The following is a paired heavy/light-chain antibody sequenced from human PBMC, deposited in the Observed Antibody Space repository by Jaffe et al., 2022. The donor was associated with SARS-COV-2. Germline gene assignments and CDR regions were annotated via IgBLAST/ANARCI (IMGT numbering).Heavy chain of an antibody. D-gene: IGHD2-2*01. Sequence: QVQLVESGGGVVQPGRSLRLSCAASGFTFSTYAMFWVRQAPGKGLEWVALISFDGNKTFYADSVKGRFTISRDNSKNTVYLQMNSLRPEDTGGYYCAKARIADLPDLYYYYYGMDVWGQVTTVTVS. CDR3: AKARIADLPDLYYYYYGMDV. CDR1: GFTFSTYA. CDR2: ISFDGNKT. V-gene: IGHV3-30*18. J-gene: IGHJ6*02.
Light chain of an antibody. V-gene: IGLV1-44*01. CDR2: SNN. J-gene: IGLJ3*02. Sequence: QSVLTQTPSASGTPGQRVTISCSGSSSNLGRNTVTWYQQLPGTAPKLLMYSNNRRPSGVPDRFSGSKSGTSASLAISGLQSEDEADYYCAAWDERLSGWVFGGGTKVTVL. CDR3: AAWDERLSGWV. CDR1: SSNLGRNT.